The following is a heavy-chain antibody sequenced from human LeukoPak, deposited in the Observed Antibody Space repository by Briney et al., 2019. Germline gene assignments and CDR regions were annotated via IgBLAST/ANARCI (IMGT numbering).Heavy chain of an antibody. J-gene: IGHJ4*02. CDR2: INHSGST. CDR1: GGSFSGYY. Sequence: PSETLSLTCAVYGGSFSGYYWSWIRQPPGKGLEWIGEINHSGSTNYNPSLKSRVTISVDTSKNQFSLKLSSVTAADTAVYYCARVSTMLVVDYWGQGTLVTVSS. V-gene: IGHV4-34*01. CDR3: ARVSTMLVVDY. D-gene: IGHD3-22*01.